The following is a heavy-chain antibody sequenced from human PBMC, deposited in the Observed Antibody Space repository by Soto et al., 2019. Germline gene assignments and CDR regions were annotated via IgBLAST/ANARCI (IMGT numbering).Heavy chain of an antibody. Sequence: GGSLRLSCAASGFTFSSYARSWVRQAPGKGLEWVSAISGSGGSTYYADSVKGRFTISRDNSKNTLYLQMNSLRAEDTAVYYCAKGLDSYYYEQIYFDYWGQGTLVTVSS. CDR1: GFTFSSYA. J-gene: IGHJ4*02. V-gene: IGHV3-23*01. D-gene: IGHD3-22*01. CDR3: AKGLDSYYYEQIYFDY. CDR2: ISGSGGST.